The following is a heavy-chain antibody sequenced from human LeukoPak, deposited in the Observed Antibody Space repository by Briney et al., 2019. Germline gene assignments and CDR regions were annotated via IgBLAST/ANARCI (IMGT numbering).Heavy chain of an antibody. D-gene: IGHD4-17*01. Sequence: PSETLSLTCTVSGGSISSYYWSWIRQPAGKGLEWIGGIYTSGSTNYNPSLKSRVTISVDTSKNQFSLKLSSVTAADTAVYYCARTTVTPSDYYYYMDVWGKGTTVT. CDR2: IYTSGST. J-gene: IGHJ6*03. CDR1: GGSISSYY. V-gene: IGHV4-4*07. CDR3: ARTTVTPSDYYYYMDV.